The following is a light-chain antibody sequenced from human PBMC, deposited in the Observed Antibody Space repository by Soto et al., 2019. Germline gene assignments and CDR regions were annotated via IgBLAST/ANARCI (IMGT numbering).Light chain of an antibody. CDR1: KIGSKS. Sequence: SYELTQPPSVSVAPGQTARITCGGNKIGSKSVHWYHQKPGQAPALVVYDDSDRPSGIPKRFSGSNSWNTATLTISRVEAGDEADFYCQVWDDSSDSWVFGGGTKLTVL. CDR3: QVWDDSSDSWV. CDR2: DDS. V-gene: IGLV3-21*02. J-gene: IGLJ3*02.